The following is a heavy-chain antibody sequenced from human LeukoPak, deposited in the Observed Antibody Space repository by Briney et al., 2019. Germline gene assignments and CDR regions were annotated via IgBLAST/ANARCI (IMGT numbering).Heavy chain of an antibody. D-gene: IGHD3-3*01. J-gene: IGHJ4*02. Sequence: PGGSLRLSCAASGFTFSNTWMNWVRQAPGKGLEWVGRIESKTNGETTDYAAPVKGRFTISRDDSKNTLYLQMNNLKTEDTAVYYCTTCFGVVISDNFDYWGQGALVTASS. V-gene: IGHV3-15*04. CDR2: IESKTNGETT. CDR1: GFTFSNTW. CDR3: TTCFGVVISDNFDY.